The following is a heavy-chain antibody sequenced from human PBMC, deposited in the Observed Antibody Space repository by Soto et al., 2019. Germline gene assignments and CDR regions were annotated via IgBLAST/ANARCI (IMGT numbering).Heavy chain of an antibody. J-gene: IGHJ6*02. D-gene: IGHD2-21*01. CDR3: AKSRGGATYYYYYGMDV. Sequence: EVQLLESGGGLVQPGGSLRLSCAASGFTFSRYAMSWVRQATGKGLEWVSAISGSGDSTYYADSVKGRFTISRDNSKNKLYLPMNSLRAEDTAVYYCAKSRGGATYYYYYGMDVWGQGTLVTVSS. CDR1: GFTFSRYA. CDR2: ISGSGDST. V-gene: IGHV3-23*01.